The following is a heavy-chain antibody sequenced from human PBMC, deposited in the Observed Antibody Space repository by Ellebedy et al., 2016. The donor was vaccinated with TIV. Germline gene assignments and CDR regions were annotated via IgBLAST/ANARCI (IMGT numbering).Heavy chain of an antibody. Sequence: SVKVSCXASGGTFSSYAISWVRQAPGQGLEWMGGIIPIFGTANYAQKFQGRVTITADESTSTAYMELSSLRSEDTAVYYCATYGYSGYDFGYWGQGTLVTVSS. D-gene: IGHD5-12*01. CDR1: GGTFSSYA. J-gene: IGHJ4*02. V-gene: IGHV1-69*13. CDR3: ATYGYSGYDFGY. CDR2: IIPIFGTA.